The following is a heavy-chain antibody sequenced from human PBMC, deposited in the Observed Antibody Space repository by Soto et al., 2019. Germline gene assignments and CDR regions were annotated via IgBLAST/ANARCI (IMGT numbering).Heavy chain of an antibody. CDR2: ISAYNGNT. D-gene: IGHD3-10*01. CDR3: ARDRWDYYGSGSYYSPDFDY. CDR1: GYTFTSYG. J-gene: IGHJ4*02. V-gene: IGHV1-18*01. Sequence: GASVKVSCKASGYTFTSYGISWARQAPGQGLEWMGWISAYNGNTNYAQKLQGRVTMTTDTSTSTAYMELRSLRSDDTAVYYCARDRWDYYGSGSYYSPDFDYWGQGTLVTVSS.